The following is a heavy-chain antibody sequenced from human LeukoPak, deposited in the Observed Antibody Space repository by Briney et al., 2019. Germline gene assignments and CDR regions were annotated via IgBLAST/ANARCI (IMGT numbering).Heavy chain of an antibody. CDR3: ASESSSWYPFDY. Sequence: SETLSLTCTVSGGSISSRSYYWGWIRQPPGKGLEWIGSIYYSGSTYYNPSLKSRVTISVDTSKNQFSLKLSSVTAADTAVYYCASESSSWYPFDYWGQGTLVTVSS. J-gene: IGHJ4*02. V-gene: IGHV4-39*01. CDR2: IYYSGST. D-gene: IGHD6-13*01. CDR1: GGSISSRSYY.